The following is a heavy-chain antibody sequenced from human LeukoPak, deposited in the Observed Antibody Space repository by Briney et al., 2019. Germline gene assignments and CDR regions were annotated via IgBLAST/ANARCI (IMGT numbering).Heavy chain of an antibody. J-gene: IGHJ4*02. Sequence: SQTLSLTCTVSGGSISSGDYYWSWIRQPPGKGLEWIGYIYYSGNTYYNPSLKSRVTISVDTSKNQFSLKLSSVTAADTAVYYCARAGIAVAGAVDYWGQGTLVTVSS. CDR3: ARAGIAVAGAVDY. D-gene: IGHD6-19*01. CDR1: GGSISSGDYY. V-gene: IGHV4-30-4*01. CDR2: IYYSGNT.